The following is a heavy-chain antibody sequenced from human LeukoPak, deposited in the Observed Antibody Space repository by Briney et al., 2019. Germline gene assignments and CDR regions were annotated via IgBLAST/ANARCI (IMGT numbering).Heavy chain of an antibody. V-gene: IGHV4-59*08. CDR3: ARRWVYDKRAFDA. Sequence: SETLSLTCTVSGGSISGTYYWSWIRQPPGKGLEWIGYIYYTGTTDSNPSLKSRVTISLDTSKNQFSLNLSSVTAADTAVYYCARRWVYDKRAFDAWGQGQWSPSLQ. CDR2: IYYTGTT. J-gene: IGHJ3*01. D-gene: IGHD3-16*01. CDR1: GGSISGTYY.